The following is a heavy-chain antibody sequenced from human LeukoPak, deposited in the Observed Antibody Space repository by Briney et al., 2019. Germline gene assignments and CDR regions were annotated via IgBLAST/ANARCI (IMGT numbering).Heavy chain of an antibody. J-gene: IGHJ4*02. CDR3: ARAGYSYGTGYYFDY. CDR1: GGSISSYY. CDR2: IYYTGAT. D-gene: IGHD5-18*01. Sequence: PSETLSLTCTVSGGSISSYYWSWIRLPPGKGLEWIGYIYYTGATYYNPSLKSRVTISLDTSKYQFSLKLSSVTAADAAVYYCARAGYSYGTGYYFDYWGQGALVTVSS. V-gene: IGHV4-59*01.